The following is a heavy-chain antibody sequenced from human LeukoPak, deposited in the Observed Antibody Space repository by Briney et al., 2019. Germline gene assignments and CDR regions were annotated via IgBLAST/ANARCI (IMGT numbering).Heavy chain of an antibody. CDR1: GFTFSSYG. CDR3: AREGDYFGSGSYYNPLKY. D-gene: IGHD3-10*01. J-gene: IGHJ4*02. CDR2: IRYDGSNK. V-gene: IGHV3-30*02. Sequence: HTGGSLRLSCAASGFTFSSYGMHWVRQAPGKGLEWVAFIRYDGSNKYYADSVKGRFTISRDNSKNTLYLQMNSLRAEDTALYYCAREGDYFGSGSYYNPLKYWGLGTLVTVSS.